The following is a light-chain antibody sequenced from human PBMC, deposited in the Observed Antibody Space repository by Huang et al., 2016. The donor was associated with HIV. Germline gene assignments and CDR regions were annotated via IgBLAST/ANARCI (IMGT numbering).Light chain of an antibody. V-gene: IGKV3-15*01. CDR3: QQYGNWPQT. J-gene: IGKJ1*01. CDR2: GTS. CDR1: QSVSSN. Sequence: EIVMTPSPASLSVSPGEKATLSCRASQSVSSNLAGDQQKPGPAPRRLIDGTSPRAIGITARFSGSGSGTEFTLTVSSLQSEDFAVYYCQQYGNWPQTFGQGTKVEIK.